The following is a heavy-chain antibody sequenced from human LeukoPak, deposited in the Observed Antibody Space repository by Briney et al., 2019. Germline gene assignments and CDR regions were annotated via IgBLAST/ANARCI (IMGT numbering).Heavy chain of an antibody. CDR3: ARRGY. Sequence: PSQTLSLTCTVSGGSISSGSYYWSWIRQPPGKGLEWIGEINHSGSTNYNPSLKSRVTISVDTSKNQFSLKLSSVTAADTAVYYCARRGYWGQGTLVTVSS. V-gene: IGHV4-39*07. D-gene: IGHD3-10*01. CDR1: GGSISSGSYY. J-gene: IGHJ4*02. CDR2: INHSGST.